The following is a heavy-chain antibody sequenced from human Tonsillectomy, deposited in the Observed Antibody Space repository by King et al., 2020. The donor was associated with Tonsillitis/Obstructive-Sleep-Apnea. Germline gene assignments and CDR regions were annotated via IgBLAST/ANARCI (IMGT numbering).Heavy chain of an antibody. D-gene: IGHD1-26*01. J-gene: IGHJ4*02. V-gene: IGHV3-72*01. CDR3: VRVSGSYYLDY. CDR2: TRDKANSCTT. CDR1: GFTFSDHY. Sequence: VQLVESGGGLVQPGGSLRLSCAASGFTFSDHYMDWVRQAPGKGLEWVGRTRDKANSCTTEYAASVKGRFTISRDDSKNSLYLQMNSLKTEDTAVYYCVRVSGSYYLDYWGQGTLVTVSS.